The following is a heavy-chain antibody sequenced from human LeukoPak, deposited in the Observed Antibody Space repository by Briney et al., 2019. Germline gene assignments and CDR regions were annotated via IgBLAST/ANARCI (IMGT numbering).Heavy chain of an antibody. CDR2: IYPGDSDT. Sequence: GESLKISCKGSGYSFTSYWIGWVRQMPGKGLEWMGIIYPGDSDTRYSPSFQGQVTISADKSISTAYLQWSSLKASDTAMYYCAREVIGWFGELYATSFDYWGQGTLVTVSS. D-gene: IGHD3-10*01. CDR1: GYSFTSYW. CDR3: AREVIGWFGELYATSFDY. J-gene: IGHJ4*02. V-gene: IGHV5-51*01.